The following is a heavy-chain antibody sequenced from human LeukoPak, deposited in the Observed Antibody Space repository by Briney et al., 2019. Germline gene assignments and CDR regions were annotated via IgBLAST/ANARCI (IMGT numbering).Heavy chain of an antibody. CDR1: GFTFSAYS. CDR3: AKDTFDTAMVG. CDR2: ISSSSSYM. Sequence: GGSLRLSCAASGFTFSAYSMNWVRQAPGKGLEWVSSISSSSSYMYYAESVKGRFTISRDNSKNTLYLQMNSLRAEDTAVYYCAKDTFDTAMVGWGQGTLVTVSS. V-gene: IGHV3-21*04. J-gene: IGHJ4*02. D-gene: IGHD5-18*01.